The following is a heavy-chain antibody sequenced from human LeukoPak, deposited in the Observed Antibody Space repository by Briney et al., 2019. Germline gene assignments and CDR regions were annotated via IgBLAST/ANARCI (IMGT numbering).Heavy chain of an antibody. CDR1: GFTFGNFA. V-gene: IGHV3-9*01. D-gene: IGHD3-22*01. Sequence: GRSLRLSCAASGFTFGNFALFWVRQAPGKGLEYVSGINWNSNSVDSADSVKGRFTTSRDNAKNCLYLQMNSLRAEDTAIYYCAKGTGGYYGPFDSWGQGTLVIVSS. CDR3: AKGTGGYYGPFDS. CDR2: INWNSNSV. J-gene: IGHJ4*02.